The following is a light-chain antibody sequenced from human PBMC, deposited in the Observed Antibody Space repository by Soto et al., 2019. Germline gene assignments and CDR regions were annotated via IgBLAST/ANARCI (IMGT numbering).Light chain of an antibody. CDR3: QQYNSWPPIT. CDR1: QSVRTK. V-gene: IGKV3-15*01. J-gene: IGKJ5*01. Sequence: DIVITQSSYTVYVYPGEGATLSCRASQSVRTKLAWYQQKAGQAPRLLIYGASTRATGIPDRFSGSGSGTEFTLTISSLQSEDFAVYYCQQYNSWPPITFGQGTRLEIK. CDR2: GAS.